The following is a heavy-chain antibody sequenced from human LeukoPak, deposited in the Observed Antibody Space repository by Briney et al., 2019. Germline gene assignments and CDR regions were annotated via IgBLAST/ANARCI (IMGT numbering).Heavy chain of an antibody. CDR3: ATGHTSPYGSGSYDAFDI. V-gene: IGHV1-24*01. Sequence: ASLKVSCKVSGYTPTELFMRCVPQAPGKGLEWMGHLYPEDGETIYAQKFQSRVTITEDTSTDTAYMELSSLRSEDTAVYYCATGHTSPYGSGSYDAFDIWGQGTMVTVSS. D-gene: IGHD3-10*01. J-gene: IGHJ3*02. CDR1: GYTPTELF. CDR2: LYPEDGET.